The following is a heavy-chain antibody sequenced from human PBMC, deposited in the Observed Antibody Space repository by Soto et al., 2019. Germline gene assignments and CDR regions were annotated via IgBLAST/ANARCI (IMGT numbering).Heavy chain of an antibody. D-gene: IGHD1-26*01. J-gene: IGHJ4*02. CDR3: ARVKWELLVIFDY. CDR1: GGSISSGGYY. V-gene: IGHV4-31*03. Sequence: PSETLSLTCTVSGGSISSGGYYWSWIRQHPGKGLEWIGYIYYSGSTYYNPSLKSRVTISVDTSKNQFSLKLSSVTAADTAVYYCARVKWELLVIFDYWGQGTLVTVSS. CDR2: IYYSGST.